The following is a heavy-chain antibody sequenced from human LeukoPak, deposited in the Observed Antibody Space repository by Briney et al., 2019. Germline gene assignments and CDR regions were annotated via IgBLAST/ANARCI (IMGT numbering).Heavy chain of an antibody. Sequence: SETLSLTCAVYGGSFSGYYWSWIRQPPGKGLEWIGEINHSGSSNYNPSLKSRVTISVDTSKNQFSLKLSSVTAADTAVYYCARGNYYFDYWGQGVLVTVSP. J-gene: IGHJ4*02. CDR1: GGSFSGYY. V-gene: IGHV4-34*01. CDR3: ARGNYYFDY. CDR2: INHSGSS.